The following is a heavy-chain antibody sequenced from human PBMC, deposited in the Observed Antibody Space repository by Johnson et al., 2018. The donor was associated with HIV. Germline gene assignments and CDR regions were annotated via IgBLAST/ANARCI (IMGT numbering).Heavy chain of an antibody. V-gene: IGHV3-30*04. J-gene: IGHJ3*02. CDR2: ISYDGSNK. D-gene: IGHD4-17*01. Sequence: QVQLVESGGGVVQPGRSLRLSCAASGFTFSTYAMHWVRQAPGKGLEWVAVISYDGSNKHDEDSGKGRFTISRDNSKNTLYLQMNSLRAEDTAVYYCARPGPTVTDDGFDIWGQGTMVTVSS. CDR1: GFTFSTYA. CDR3: ARPGPTVTDDGFDI.